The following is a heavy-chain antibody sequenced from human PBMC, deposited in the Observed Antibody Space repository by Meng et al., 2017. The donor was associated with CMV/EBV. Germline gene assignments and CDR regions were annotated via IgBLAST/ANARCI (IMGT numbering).Heavy chain of an antibody. CDR2: LTWNSGVI. J-gene: IGHJ3*02. Sequence: GGSLRLSCAVSGFSFDDYAMHWVRQAPGKGLEWVSGLTWNSGVIAYADSVKGRLFISRDNANNSLYLRMNSLRAEDTAMYYCAKDIVKLEQQLDYDGFDIWGQGTMVTVSS. CDR3: AKDIVKLEQQLDYDGFDI. D-gene: IGHD6-13*01. V-gene: IGHV3-9*01. CDR1: GFSFDDYA.